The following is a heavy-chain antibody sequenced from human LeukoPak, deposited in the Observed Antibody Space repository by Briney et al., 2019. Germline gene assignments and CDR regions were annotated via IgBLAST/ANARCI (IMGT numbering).Heavy chain of an antibody. V-gene: IGHV4-59*08. CDR3: ARTISGWYYFDY. J-gene: IGHJ4*02. CDR1: GGSISSYY. Sequence: SETLSLTCTVSGGSISSYYWSWIRQPPGKGLEWIGYIYYSGSTNYNPSLKSRVTISVDTSKNQFSLKLSSVTAADTAVFYCARTISGWYYFDYWGQGTLVTVSS. D-gene: IGHD6-13*01. CDR2: IYYSGST.